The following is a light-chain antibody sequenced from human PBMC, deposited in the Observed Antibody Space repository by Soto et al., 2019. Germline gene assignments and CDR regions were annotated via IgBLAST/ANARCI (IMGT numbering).Light chain of an antibody. Sequence: DIQMTQSPSSLSASVGDRVTFTCQASQDISDYLNWYQQKPGKAPDLLIYDASNLETVVPSRFSGSGSGTHFTFTITGLQPEDIATYYCQQYDNVPYTFGQGTKLEIK. V-gene: IGKV1-33*01. CDR2: DAS. J-gene: IGKJ2*01. CDR3: QQYDNVPYT. CDR1: QDISDY.